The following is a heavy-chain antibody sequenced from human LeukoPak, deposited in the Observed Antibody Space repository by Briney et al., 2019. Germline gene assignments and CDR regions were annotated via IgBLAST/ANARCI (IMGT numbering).Heavy chain of an antibody. Sequence: PGGSLRLSCAASGFTFSSYWMHGVRQAPGKGLVWVSRINRDGSSTTYADSVKGRVTISRDNTKNTVYLQMNSLRAEDTAVYYCARGRLWNIDYWGQGTLVTVSS. CDR2: INRDGSST. D-gene: IGHD1/OR15-1a*01. CDR3: ARGRLWNIDY. J-gene: IGHJ4*02. V-gene: IGHV3-74*01. CDR1: GFTFSSYW.